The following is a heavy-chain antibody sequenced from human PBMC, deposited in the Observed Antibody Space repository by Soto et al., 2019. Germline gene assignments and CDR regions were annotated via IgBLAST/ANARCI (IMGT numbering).Heavy chain of an antibody. CDR1: GGSISSSSYY. Sequence: QLQLQESGPGLVKPSETLSLTCTVSGGSISSSSYYWGWIRQPPGKGLEWIGSIYYSGSTYYNPSLKSRVTIAVDTSKNQFSLKLSSVTAADPAVYYCARHPQDDDFWSGYYNRRGYYYYMYVWGKGTTVTVSS. V-gene: IGHV4-39*01. D-gene: IGHD3-3*01. CDR2: IYYSGST. J-gene: IGHJ6*03. CDR3: ARHPQDDDFWSGYYNRRGYYYYMYV.